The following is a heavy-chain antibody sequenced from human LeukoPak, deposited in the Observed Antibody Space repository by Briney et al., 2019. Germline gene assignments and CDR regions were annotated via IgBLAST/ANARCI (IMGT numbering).Heavy chain of an antibody. J-gene: IGHJ4*02. CDR2: IYHTGSV. D-gene: IGHD3-3*01. CDR3: ARHDDFLSAYNY. Sequence: SETLSLTCAVSGGSINSDYWWTWVRQSPGKGLEWIGEIYHTGSVNYNLSLESRATISRDRSKNQFSLMLRSVTAADTAVYYCARHDDFLSAYNYWGQGILVTVSS. CDR1: GGSINSDYW. V-gene: IGHV4-4*02.